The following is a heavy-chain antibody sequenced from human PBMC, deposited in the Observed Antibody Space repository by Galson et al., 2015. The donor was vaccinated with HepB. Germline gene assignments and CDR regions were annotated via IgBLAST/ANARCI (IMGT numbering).Heavy chain of an antibody. CDR2: INPNSGGT. Sequence: SVKVSCKASGYTFTGYYMHWVRQAPGQGLEWMGWINPNSGGTNYAQKFQGRVTMTTDTSTSTAYMELRSLRSDDTAVYYCARDKWELPPYYFDYWGQGTLVTVSS. CDR3: ARDKWELPPYYFDY. D-gene: IGHD1-26*01. J-gene: IGHJ4*02. V-gene: IGHV1-2*02. CDR1: GYTFTGYY.